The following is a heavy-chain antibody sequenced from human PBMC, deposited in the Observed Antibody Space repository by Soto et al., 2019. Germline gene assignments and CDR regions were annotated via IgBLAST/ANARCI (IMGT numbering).Heavy chain of an antibody. CDR3: ARESSRGYDYYYYYYMDV. CDR1: GGTFSSYT. V-gene: IGHV1-69*04. D-gene: IGHD5-12*01. Sequence: GASVKVSCKASGGTFSSYTISWVRQAPGQGLEWMGRIIPILGIANYAQKFQGRVTITADKSTSTAHMELSSLRSEDTAVYYCARESSRGYDYYYYYYMDVWGKGTTVTVSS. J-gene: IGHJ6*03. CDR2: IIPILGIA.